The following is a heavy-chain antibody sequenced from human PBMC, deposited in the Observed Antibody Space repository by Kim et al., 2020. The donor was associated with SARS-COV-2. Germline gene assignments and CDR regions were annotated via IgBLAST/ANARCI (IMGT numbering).Heavy chain of an antibody. CDR3: ARGNGGSYYDFSYYYYGMDV. D-gene: IGHD1-26*01. CDR1: GGSISSYY. CDR2: IYYSGST. J-gene: IGHJ6*02. Sequence: SETLSLACTVSGGSISSYYWSWIRQPPGKGLEWIGYIYYSGSTNYNPSLKSRVTISVDTSKNQFSLKLSSVTAADTAVYYCARGNGGSYYDFSYYYYGMDVWGQGTTVTVSS. V-gene: IGHV4-59*01.